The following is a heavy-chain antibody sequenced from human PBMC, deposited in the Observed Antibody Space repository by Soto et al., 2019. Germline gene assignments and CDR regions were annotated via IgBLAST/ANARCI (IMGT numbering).Heavy chain of an antibody. D-gene: IGHD6-19*01. CDR1: GFTFSSYG. Sequence: QVQLVESGGGVVQPGRSLRLSCAASGFTFSSYGMHWVRQAPGKGLEWVAVISYDGSNKYYADSVKGRFTISRDNSKNTLYLRMNSLRAEDTAVYYCAKGETAVAGGIEYWGQGTLVTVSS. CDR2: ISYDGSNK. J-gene: IGHJ4*02. CDR3: AKGETAVAGGIEY. V-gene: IGHV3-30*18.